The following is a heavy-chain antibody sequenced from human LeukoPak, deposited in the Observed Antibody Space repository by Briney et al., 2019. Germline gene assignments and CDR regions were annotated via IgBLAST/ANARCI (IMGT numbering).Heavy chain of an antibody. V-gene: IGHV3-48*03. J-gene: IGHJ4*02. CDR2: IRGSGDGV. Sequence: GGSLRLSCAASGFIFSSYDMNWVRQAPGKGLEWISCIRGSGDGVSYADSVKGRFTISRDNAKNSVFLQMNSLRAEDTAIYYCSRRGPPDFDSWGQGTLVTVS. CDR1: GFIFSSYD. CDR3: SRRGPPDFDS.